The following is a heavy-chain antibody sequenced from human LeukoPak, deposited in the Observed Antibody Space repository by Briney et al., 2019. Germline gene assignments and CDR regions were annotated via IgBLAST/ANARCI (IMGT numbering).Heavy chain of an antibody. CDR2: INHSGST. CDR1: GGSFSGYY. V-gene: IGHV4-34*01. J-gene: IGHJ4*02. D-gene: IGHD3-22*01. Sequence: KPSETLSLTCAVYGGSFSGYYLSWIRQPPGKGLEWIGEINHSGSTNYNPSLKSRVTISVDTSKNQFSLKLSSVTAADTAVYYCARTGNHYYYDSSGYYVFDYWGQGTLVTVSS. CDR3: ARTGNHYYYDSSGYYVFDY.